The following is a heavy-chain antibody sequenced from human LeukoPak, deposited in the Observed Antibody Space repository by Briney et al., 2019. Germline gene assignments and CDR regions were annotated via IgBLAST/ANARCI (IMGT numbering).Heavy chain of an antibody. CDR3: ARGWDYDSGGRPTAYVY. J-gene: IGHJ4*02. CDR2: IIPLFGTA. Sequence: SVKVSCKASGGTFSNYAVNWVRQAPGPGLEWMGGIIPLFGTANYAQKFQGRVTITADESTSTVYMELKSLKSEDTAVYYCARGWDYDSGGRPTAYVYWGQGTLVTVSS. CDR1: GGTFSNYA. V-gene: IGHV1-69*13. D-gene: IGHD3-22*01.